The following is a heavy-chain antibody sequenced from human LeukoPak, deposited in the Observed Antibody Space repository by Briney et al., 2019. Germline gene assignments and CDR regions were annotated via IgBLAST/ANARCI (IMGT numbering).Heavy chain of an antibody. D-gene: IGHD4-23*01. CDR3: ARDQDDYGGNSPLGH. Sequence: HPGGSLRLSCAASGFTFSSYWMHWVRQAPGKGLVWVSRTNTDGSSTSYADSVKGRFTISRDNAKNTLYLQMNSLRAEDTAVYYCARDQDDYGGNSPLGHWGQGTLVTVSS. J-gene: IGHJ4*02. CDR2: TNTDGSST. CDR1: GFTFSSYW. V-gene: IGHV3-74*01.